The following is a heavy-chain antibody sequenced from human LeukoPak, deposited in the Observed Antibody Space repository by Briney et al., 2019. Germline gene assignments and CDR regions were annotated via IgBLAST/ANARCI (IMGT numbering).Heavy chain of an antibody. J-gene: IGHJ4*02. V-gene: IGHV4-34*01. D-gene: IGHD3-22*01. CDR1: GGSFSGYY. Sequence: PSETLSLTCAVYGGSFSGYYWSWIRQPPGKGLEWIGEINHSGSTNYNPSLKSRVTISVDTSKNQFSLKLSSVTAADTAVHYCASTRSTTYYYDSSGYYPFDYWGQGTLVTVSS. CDR2: INHSGST. CDR3: ASTRSTTYYYDSSGYYPFDY.